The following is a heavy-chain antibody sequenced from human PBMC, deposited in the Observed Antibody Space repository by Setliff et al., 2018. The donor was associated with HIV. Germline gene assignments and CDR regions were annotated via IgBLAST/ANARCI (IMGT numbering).Heavy chain of an antibody. D-gene: IGHD2-2*01. CDR1: GGSISSGDYY. CDR2: IYYSGST. J-gene: IGHJ4*02. V-gene: IGHV4-61*08. CDR3: ARDRMPMASWVPDK. Sequence: PSETLSLTCTVSGGSISSGDYYWSWIRQPPGKGLEWIGYIYYSGSTKYNSSLKSRVTISVDASKNQFSLNLSSVTAADTAVYYCARDRMPMASWVPDKWGQGTLVTVSS.